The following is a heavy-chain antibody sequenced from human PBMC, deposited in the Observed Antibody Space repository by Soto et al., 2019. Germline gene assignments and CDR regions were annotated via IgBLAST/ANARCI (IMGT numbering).Heavy chain of an antibody. V-gene: IGHV3-23*01. CDR1: GFTFSSYA. D-gene: IGHD3-22*01. J-gene: IGHJ3*01. CDR3: AKDWGLWSSGYYST. CDR2: VSGGGGSI. Sequence: PGGSLRLSCAASGFTFSSYAMSWVRQAPGKGLEWVSGVSGGGGSIYYGDSVRGRFTISRDNSKNTLYLQMNSLRAEDTAVYYCAKDWGLWSSGYYSTWGQGTMVTVSS.